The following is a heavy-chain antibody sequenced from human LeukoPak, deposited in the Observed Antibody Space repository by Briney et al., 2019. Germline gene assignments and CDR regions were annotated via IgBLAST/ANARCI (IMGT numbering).Heavy chain of an antibody. J-gene: IGHJ4*02. CDR3: ARFRSAADHPDS. Sequence: SETLSLTCTVSGASITNYYWSWIRQPPGKGLEWLGYISHTGITNYNPSLESRVIISADTSRNQFSLKLTSMTAADTAVYYCARFRSAADHPDSWGQGSLVTVSS. D-gene: IGHD1-14*01. CDR2: ISHTGIT. CDR1: GASITNYY. V-gene: IGHV4-59*01.